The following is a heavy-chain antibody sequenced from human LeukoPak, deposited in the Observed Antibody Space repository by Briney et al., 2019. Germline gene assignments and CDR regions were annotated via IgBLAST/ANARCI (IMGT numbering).Heavy chain of an antibody. Sequence: PGGSLRLSCAASGFTFSSYGMHWVRQAPGKGLEWVAVISYDGSNKYYADSAKGRFTISRDNSKNTLYLQMNSLRAEDTAVYYCAKPRRAVAGTSPFDYWGQGTLVTVSS. CDR2: ISYDGSNK. J-gene: IGHJ4*02. CDR3: AKPRRAVAGTSPFDY. CDR1: GFTFSSYG. V-gene: IGHV3-30*18. D-gene: IGHD6-19*01.